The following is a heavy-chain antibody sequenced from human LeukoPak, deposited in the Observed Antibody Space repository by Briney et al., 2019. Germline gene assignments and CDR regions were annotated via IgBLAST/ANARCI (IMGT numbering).Heavy chain of an antibody. Sequence: GGSLRLSCAASGFTFSSYAMSWVRQAPGKGLEWVSAISGSGGSTYYADSVKGRFTISRDNSKNSLYLQMNSLRAEDSSVYYCARPTTVTTISADAFDIWGQGTMVTVSS. CDR3: ARPTTVTTISADAFDI. J-gene: IGHJ3*02. V-gene: IGHV3-23*01. D-gene: IGHD4-17*01. CDR1: GFTFSSYA. CDR2: ISGSGGST.